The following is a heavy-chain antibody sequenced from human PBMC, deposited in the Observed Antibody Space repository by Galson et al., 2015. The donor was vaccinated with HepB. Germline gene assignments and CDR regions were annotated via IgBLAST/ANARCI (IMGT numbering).Heavy chain of an antibody. CDR2: ISYDGSNK. V-gene: IGHV3-30-3*01. CDR3: ARDLDYGGNSPPFFDP. Sequence: SLRLSCAASGFTFSYYVMHWVRQAPGKGLEWVAVISYDGSNKYYADSVKGRLTISRDNSKNTLFLQMNSLRNEDTAVYYCARDLDYGGNSPPFFDPWGQGTLVTVSS. J-gene: IGHJ5*02. D-gene: IGHD4-23*01. CDR1: GFTFSYYV.